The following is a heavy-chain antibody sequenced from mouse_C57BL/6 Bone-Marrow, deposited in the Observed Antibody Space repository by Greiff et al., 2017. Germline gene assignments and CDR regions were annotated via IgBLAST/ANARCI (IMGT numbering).Heavy chain of an antibody. J-gene: IGHJ2*01. D-gene: IGHD1-1*01. CDR1: GFNIKDDY. CDR3: TTSGSRY. Sequence: EVQLQQSGAELVRPGASVKLSCTASGFNIKDDYMHWVKQRPEQGLEWIGWIDPENGDTEYASKFQGKATITADTSSNTAYLQLSSLTSEDTAVYYCTTSGSRYWGQGTTLTVSS. V-gene: IGHV14-4*01. CDR2: IDPENGDT.